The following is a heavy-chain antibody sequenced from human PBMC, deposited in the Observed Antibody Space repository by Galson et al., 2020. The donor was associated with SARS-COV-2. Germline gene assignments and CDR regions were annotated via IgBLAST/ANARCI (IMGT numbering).Heavy chain of an antibody. CDR2: ISTSGANT. CDR3: AKCWTSGSYQVDY. J-gene: IGHJ4*02. Sequence: GESLKISCEASGFTFGSYAMNWVRQTPGKGLEWVSGISTSGANTYYADSVRGRFTISRDNSKNTLYLEMNSLRAEDTAIYFCAKCWTSGSYQVDYWGQGTLVTFSS. V-gene: IGHV3-23*01. D-gene: IGHD3-10*01. CDR1: GFTFGSYA.